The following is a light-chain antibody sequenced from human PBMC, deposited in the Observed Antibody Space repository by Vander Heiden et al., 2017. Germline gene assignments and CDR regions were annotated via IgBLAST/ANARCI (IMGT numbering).Light chain of an antibody. CDR2: KDS. CDR1: ALPKQY. V-gene: IGLV3-25*03. J-gene: IGLJ2*01. Sequence: SYELTQPPSASVSPGQTARTTCSGDALPKQYAYWYQQKPGQAPVLVIYKDSERPSGIPGRFSGSSSGTTVTLTISGVQAEDEADYYCQSADSSGPLLVFGGGTKLTVL. CDR3: QSADSSGPLLV.